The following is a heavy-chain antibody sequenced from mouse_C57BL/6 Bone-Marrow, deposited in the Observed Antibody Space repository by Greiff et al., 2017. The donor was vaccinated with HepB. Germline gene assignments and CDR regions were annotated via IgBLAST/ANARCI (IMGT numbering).Heavy chain of an antibody. V-gene: IGHV1-62-2*01. CDR1: GYTFNEYT. Sequence: QVQLQQSGAELVKPGASVKLSCKASGYTFNEYTIHWVKQRSGQGLEWIGRFYPGSGSIKYNEKFKDKATLTADKSSSTVYMELSRLTSEDSAVYFCARHEPRIYDGYYPYYFDYWGQVTTLTVSS. J-gene: IGHJ2*01. CDR2: FYPGSGSI. CDR3: ARHEPRIYDGYYPYYFDY. D-gene: IGHD2-3*01.